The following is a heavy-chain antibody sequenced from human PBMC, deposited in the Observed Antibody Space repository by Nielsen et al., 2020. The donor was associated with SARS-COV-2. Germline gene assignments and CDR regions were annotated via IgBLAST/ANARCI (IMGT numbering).Heavy chain of an antibody. CDR1: GGSISSGGFY. V-gene: IGHV4-31*03. Sequence: SETLSLTCTVSGGSISSGGFYWSWIRQHPGKGLEWIGYIYYSGSTYYNPSLKSRLTTSVDKSKNQFSLKLSSVTAADTAVYYCARASGEARNPNWFDPWGQGTQVTVSS. CDR3: ARASGEARNPNWFDP. CDR2: IYYSGST. D-gene: IGHD3-10*01. J-gene: IGHJ5*02.